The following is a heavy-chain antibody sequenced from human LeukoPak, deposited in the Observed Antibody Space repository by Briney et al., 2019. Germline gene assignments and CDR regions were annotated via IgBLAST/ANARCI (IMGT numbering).Heavy chain of an antibody. V-gene: IGHV1-18*01. CDR2: ISPYNGHT. D-gene: IGHD5-24*01. Sequence: ASVKVSCKASGYTFTSYGISWVRQAPGQGLEWMGWISPYNGHTNYAQKLQGRVTMTTDTSTTTAYMELRSLRSDDTAVYYCAREMATIVNQFDYWGQGTLVTVSS. CDR3: AREMATIVNQFDY. J-gene: IGHJ4*02. CDR1: GYTFTSYG.